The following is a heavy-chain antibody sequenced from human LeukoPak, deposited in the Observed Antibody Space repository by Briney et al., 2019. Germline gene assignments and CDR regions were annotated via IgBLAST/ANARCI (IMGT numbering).Heavy chain of an antibody. CDR1: GVAISSYY. CDR2: IYYSGST. D-gene: IGHD4-23*01. Sequence: KPSETLSLTCTVSGVAISSYYWSWVRQPPGKGLVWIGYIYYSGSTNYNPSLKSRVTRSVDTSKNQFSLKLSSVTAEDTAVYYCSRVGPGGNYNYWGQGTLVTVSS. V-gene: IGHV4-59*01. J-gene: IGHJ4*02. CDR3: SRVGPGGNYNY.